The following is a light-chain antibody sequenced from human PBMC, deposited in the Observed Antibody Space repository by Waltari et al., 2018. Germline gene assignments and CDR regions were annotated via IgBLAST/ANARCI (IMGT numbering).Light chain of an antibody. V-gene: IGKV1-5*03. CDR2: RAS. J-gene: IGKJ1*01. CDR1: LSIGPW. CDR3: QQYNSYWT. Sequence: QMTHAPSTLSASVVESVSITCRASLSIGPWLAWYQQKPGKAPKLLIYRASILQGGVPSRFSGSGSVTDFTLTISGLQPDDFATYYCQQYNSYWTFGQGTKVE.